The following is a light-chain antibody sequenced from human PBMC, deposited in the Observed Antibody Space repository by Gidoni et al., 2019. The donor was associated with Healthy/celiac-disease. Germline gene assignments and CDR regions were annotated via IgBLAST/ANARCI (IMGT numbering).Light chain of an antibody. CDR2: EVS. CDR3: SSYTSSSTVV. V-gene: IGLV2-14*01. CDR1: SSDVGGYNY. J-gene: IGLJ2*01. Sequence: QPALIQPPSVSGSPGTSITISGTGTSSDVGGYNYVPWYQQNPGKAPKLMIYEVSNRPSGVSNRFSGSKSGNTASLTISGLQAEDEADYYCSSYTSSSTVVFGGGTKLTVL.